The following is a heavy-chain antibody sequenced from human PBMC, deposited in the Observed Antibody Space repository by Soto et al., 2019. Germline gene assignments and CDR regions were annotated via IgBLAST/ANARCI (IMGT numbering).Heavy chain of an antibody. V-gene: IGHV3-23*01. CDR2: ISGSGGST. Sequence: GGSLRLSCAASGFTFSSYAMSWVRQAPGKGLEWVSAISGSGGSTYYADSVKGRFTISRDNSKNTLYLQMNSLRAEDTAVYYCVAGYYYDSSGPNRYYYYGMDVWGQGTTVTVS. CDR1: GFTFSSYA. CDR3: VAGYYYDSSGPNRYYYYGMDV. D-gene: IGHD3-22*01. J-gene: IGHJ6*02.